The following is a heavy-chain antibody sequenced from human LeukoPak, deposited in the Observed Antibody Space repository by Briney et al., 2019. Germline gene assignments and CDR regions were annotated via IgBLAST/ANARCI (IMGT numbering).Heavy chain of an antibody. CDR3: AKDIAAAGNVVGAFDI. J-gene: IGHJ3*02. CDR1: GFTFSSYA. Sequence: GGSLRLSCAASGFTFSSYAMSWVRQAPGKGLEWVSAIRGSGGSTYYADSVKGRFTISRDNSKNTLYLQMNSLRAEDTAVYYCAKDIAAAGNVVGAFDIWGQGTMVTVSS. V-gene: IGHV3-23*01. CDR2: IRGSGGST. D-gene: IGHD6-13*01.